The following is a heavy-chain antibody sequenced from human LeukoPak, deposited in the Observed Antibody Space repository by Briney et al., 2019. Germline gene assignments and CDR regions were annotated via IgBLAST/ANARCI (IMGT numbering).Heavy chain of an antibody. CDR2: INPNSGGT. J-gene: IGHJ6*02. CDR1: GYTFTGYY. V-gene: IGHV1-2*02. D-gene: IGHD3-9*01. CDR3: ARVGARVRYFDWLLYSCAMDL. Sequence: ASVRVSSKASGYTFTGYYMHWVRQAPGKGLEWMGWINPNSGGTNYAQKFQGRVTMTRDTSISTAYMELSSLRSDDTAVYYCARVGARVRYFDWLLYSCAMDLGVQGTTVTVSS.